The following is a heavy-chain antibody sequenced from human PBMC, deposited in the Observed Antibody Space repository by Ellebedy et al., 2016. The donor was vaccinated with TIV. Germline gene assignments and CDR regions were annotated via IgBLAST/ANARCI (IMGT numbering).Heavy chain of an antibody. V-gene: IGHV3-23*01. CDR3: AKDRDVVVATVHGLDV. Sequence: PGGSLRLSCAASGFTFSRFAMSWVRQAPGKGLEWVSGIGGSGHSTYYADSVKGRLTVSRDNSKNTLYLQMNSRRAEDTAVYYCAKDRDVVVATVHGLDVWGQGTTVTVSS. J-gene: IGHJ6*02. CDR1: GFTFSRFA. CDR2: IGGSGHST. D-gene: IGHD2-15*01.